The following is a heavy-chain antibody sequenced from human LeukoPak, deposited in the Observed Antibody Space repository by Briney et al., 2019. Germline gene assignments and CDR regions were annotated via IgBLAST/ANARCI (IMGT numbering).Heavy chain of an antibody. CDR1: GFTFSGYA. V-gene: IGHV3-23*01. D-gene: IGHD3-16*02. Sequence: GGSLRLSCVGSGFTFSGYAMAWVRESPGKGLEWVSGISGGGVTYYEDSVKGRFTISRDNSKNTLYLQMNSLRAEDTAVYYCAKGEKTRPFGGVIDYWGQGTLVTVSS. CDR3: AKGEKTRPFGGVIDY. J-gene: IGHJ4*02. CDR2: ISGGGVT.